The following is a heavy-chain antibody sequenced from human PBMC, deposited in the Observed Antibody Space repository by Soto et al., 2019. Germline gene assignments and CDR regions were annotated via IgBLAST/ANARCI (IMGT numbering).Heavy chain of an antibody. D-gene: IGHD2-15*01. Sequence: GASVKVSCKASGYTFTSYGISWVRQAPGQGLEWMGWISAYNGNTNYAQKLQGRVTMTTDTSKSTVYLQMNSLRVEDSAVYYCARDARIPGHPLDYWGQGTLVTVSS. CDR1: GYTFTSYG. V-gene: IGHV1-18*01. CDR2: ISAYNGNT. J-gene: IGHJ4*02. CDR3: ARDARIPGHPLDY.